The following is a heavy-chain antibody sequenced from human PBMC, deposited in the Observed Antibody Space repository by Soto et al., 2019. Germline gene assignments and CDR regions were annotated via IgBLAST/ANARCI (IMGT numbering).Heavy chain of an antibody. V-gene: IGHV1-69*13. J-gene: IGHJ4*02. D-gene: IGHD3-10*01. CDR2: IIPIFGTA. CDR3: ARGGLRFGESPPAVFDY. Sequence: ASVKVSCKASGGTFSSYAISWVRQAPGQGLEWMGGIIPIFGTANYAQKFQGRVTITADESTSTAYMELSSLRSEDTAVYYCARGGLRFGESPPAVFDYWGQGTLVTVSS. CDR1: GGTFSSYA.